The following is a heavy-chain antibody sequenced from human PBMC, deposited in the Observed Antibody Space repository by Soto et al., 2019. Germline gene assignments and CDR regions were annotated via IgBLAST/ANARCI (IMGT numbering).Heavy chain of an antibody. J-gene: IGHJ6*02. Sequence: QAQLVQSGAEVKKPGASVNISCKASGYKFSTYGITWVRQAPGQGLEWMGWISATNGNTNYAPKLQARVTMTVDPSARSGSLGLRSLTSDDSATYFCARVGQWGNGGYCYASPYAGMDSWGPGTPVAVS. CDR1: GYKFSTYG. V-gene: IGHV1-18*01. CDR3: ARVGQWGNGGYCYASPYAGMDS. D-gene: IGHD2-21*02. CDR2: ISATNGNT.